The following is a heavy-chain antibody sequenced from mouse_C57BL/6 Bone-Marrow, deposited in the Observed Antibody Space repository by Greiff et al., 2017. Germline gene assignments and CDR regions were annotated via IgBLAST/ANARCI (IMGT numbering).Heavy chain of an antibody. Sequence: QVHVKQSGAELVRPGTSVKVSCKASGYAFTNYLIEWVKQRPGQGLEWIGVINPGSGGTNYNEKFKGKATLTADKSSSTAYMQLSSLTSEDSAVYFCARWDPITTVEDYWGQGTTLTVSS. D-gene: IGHD1-1*01. J-gene: IGHJ2*01. CDR2: INPGSGGT. CDR3: ARWDPITTVEDY. CDR1: GYAFTNYL. V-gene: IGHV1-54*01.